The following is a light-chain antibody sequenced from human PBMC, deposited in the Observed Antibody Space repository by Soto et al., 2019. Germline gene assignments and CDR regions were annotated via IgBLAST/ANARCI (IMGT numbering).Light chain of an antibody. Sequence: QSALTQPASVSGSRGQSITISCTGTSSDVGAYNFVSWYQQHPGKLPKLMIFDVSRRPSGVSDRVSGSKSGNPASLTISGLQAEDEGEYYCSSYTSSSTHVFGSGTKLTVL. CDR3: SSYTSSSTHV. J-gene: IGLJ1*01. CDR2: DVS. V-gene: IGLV2-14*03. CDR1: SSDVGAYNF.